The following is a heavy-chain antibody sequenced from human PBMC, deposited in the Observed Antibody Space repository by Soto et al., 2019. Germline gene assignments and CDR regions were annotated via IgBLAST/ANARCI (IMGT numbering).Heavy chain of an antibody. J-gene: IGHJ4*02. D-gene: IGHD3-10*01. V-gene: IGHV3-48*03. CDR2: ISSSGSTA. Sequence: SLRLSCAASGFTFIRFELHWVRQAPGKGLEWISYISSSGSTAYYASSVEGRFTISRDNANNSVYLQMDSLRAEDTALYYCTRAAWFPYLSFYWGQGALVTVSS. CDR3: TRAAWFPYLSFY. CDR1: GFTFIRFE.